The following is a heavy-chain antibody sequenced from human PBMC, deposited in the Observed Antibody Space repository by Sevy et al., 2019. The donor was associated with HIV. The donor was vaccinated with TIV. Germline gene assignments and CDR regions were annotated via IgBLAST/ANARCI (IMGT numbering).Heavy chain of an antibody. CDR1: GGSISTYY. CDR2: IYYSGST. Sequence: SETLSLTCTVSGGSISTYYWSWIRQPPGKGLEWIGYIYYSGSTNSSPSLKSRVTVSVDTSRNQFSLNLTSVTAADTAVYYCARGYYSNFDYWAQGILVTVSS. V-gene: IGHV4-59*01. J-gene: IGHJ4*02. D-gene: IGHD3-22*01. CDR3: ARGYYSNFDY.